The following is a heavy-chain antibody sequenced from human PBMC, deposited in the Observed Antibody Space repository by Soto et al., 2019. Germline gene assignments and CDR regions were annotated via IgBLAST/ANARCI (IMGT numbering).Heavy chain of an antibody. CDR1: GFTFSDYG. J-gene: IGHJ4*02. CDR2: IWYDGSNK. D-gene: IGHD1-1*01. V-gene: IGHV3-33*01. CDR3: ARQTLGNVRLRGLDY. Sequence: QVQLMESGGGVVQPGRSLRLSCAASGFTFSDYGMHWVRQAPGKGLEWVAVIWYDGSNKYYADSVQGRVTISRDNSKNTLYLQVNSRRAEDTAVYYCARQTLGNVRLRGLDYWGQGTLVTVSS.